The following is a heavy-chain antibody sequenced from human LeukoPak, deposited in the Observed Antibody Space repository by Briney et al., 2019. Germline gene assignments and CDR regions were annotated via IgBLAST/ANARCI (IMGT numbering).Heavy chain of an antibody. Sequence: KLSETLSLTCAVYGGSFSGYYWSWIRQPPGKGLEWIGEISHSGSTNYNPSLKSRVTISVDTSKNQFSLKLSSVTAADTAVYYCARRRGYNWNYAGYFDYWGQGTLVTVSS. CDR3: ARRRGYNWNYAGYFDY. J-gene: IGHJ4*02. CDR2: ISHSGST. D-gene: IGHD1-7*01. V-gene: IGHV4-34*01. CDR1: GGSFSGYY.